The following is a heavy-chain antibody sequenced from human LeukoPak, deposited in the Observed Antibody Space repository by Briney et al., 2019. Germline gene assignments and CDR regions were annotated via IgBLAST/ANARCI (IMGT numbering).Heavy chain of an antibody. V-gene: IGHV1-2*02. CDR3: ARDFYYFNSSGRHPGGFDS. D-gene: IGHD3-22*01. Sequence: ASVKVSCKISGYTFTGYYIHWVRQAPGQGLEWMGWINPNSGDTNYAQKFQGRVSMTGDTSISTAYMELSRLRSDDTAVYYCARDFYYFNSSGRHPGGFDSWGQGTLITVSS. J-gene: IGHJ5*01. CDR1: GYTFTGYY. CDR2: INPNSGDT.